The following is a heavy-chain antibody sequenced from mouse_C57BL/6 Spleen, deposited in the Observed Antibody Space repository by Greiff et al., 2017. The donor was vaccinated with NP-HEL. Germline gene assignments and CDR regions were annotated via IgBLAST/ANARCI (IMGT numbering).Heavy chain of an antibody. J-gene: IGHJ4*01. Sequence: QVQLQQPGGELVKPGASVKMSCKASGYTFTSYWITWVKQRPGQGLEWIGDIYPGSGSTNYNEKFKSKATLTVDTSSSTAYMQLSSLTSEDSAVYYCARWYPRHLYYYAMDYWGQGTSVTVSS. CDR2: IYPGSGST. V-gene: IGHV1-55*01. CDR3: ARWYPRHLYYYAMDY. D-gene: IGHD1-1*02. CDR1: GYTFTSYW.